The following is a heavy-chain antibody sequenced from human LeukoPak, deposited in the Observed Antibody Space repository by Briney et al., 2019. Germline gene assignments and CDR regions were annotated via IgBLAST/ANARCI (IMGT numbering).Heavy chain of an antibody. CDR2: ISYDGGNK. Sequence: GGSLRLSCAASGFTFSSYGMHWVRQAPGKGLEWVAVISYDGGNKYYADSVKGRFTISRDNAKNSLYLQMNSLRAEDTAVYYCARDQGYCSSTSCSLDYWGQGTLVTVSS. D-gene: IGHD2-2*01. V-gene: IGHV3-30*03. CDR1: GFTFSSYG. CDR3: ARDQGYCSSTSCSLDY. J-gene: IGHJ4*02.